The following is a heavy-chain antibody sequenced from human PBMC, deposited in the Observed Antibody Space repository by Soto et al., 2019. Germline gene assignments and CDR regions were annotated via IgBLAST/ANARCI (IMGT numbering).Heavy chain of an antibody. CDR1: GGTFSSYA. D-gene: IGHD2-15*01. V-gene: IGHV1-69*13. Sequence: SVKVSCKASGGTFSSYAISWVRQAPGQGLEWMGGIIPIFGTANYAQKFQGRVTITADESTSTAYMELSSLRSEDTAVYYCARDNGGNPRGWFDPWGQGTLVTVSS. CDR2: IIPIFGTA. CDR3: ARDNGGNPRGWFDP. J-gene: IGHJ5*02.